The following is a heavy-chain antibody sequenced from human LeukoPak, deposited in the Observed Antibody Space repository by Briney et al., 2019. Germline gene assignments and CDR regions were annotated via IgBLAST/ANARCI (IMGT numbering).Heavy chain of an antibody. CDR1: GFTFSSYS. V-gene: IGHV3-48*01. D-gene: IGHD4-17*01. CDR3: AKRTTEDFDY. J-gene: IGHJ4*02. Sequence: PGGSLRLSCAASGFTFSSYSMNWVRQAPGKGLEWVSYISSSSSTIYYADSVKGRFTISRDNSKNTLYLQMNSLRAEDTAVYYCAKRTTEDFDYWGQGTLVTVSS. CDR2: ISSSSSTI.